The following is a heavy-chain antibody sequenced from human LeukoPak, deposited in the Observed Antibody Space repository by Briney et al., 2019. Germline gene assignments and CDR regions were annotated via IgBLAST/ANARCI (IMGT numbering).Heavy chain of an antibody. Sequence: ASVKVSCKASGYTFTSYYMHWVRQAPGQGLEWMGIINPSGGSTSYAQKSQGRVTMTRDTSTSTVYMELSSLRSEDTAVYYCASTVYGENDAFDIWGQGTMVTVSS. J-gene: IGHJ3*02. D-gene: IGHD4-17*01. CDR2: INPSGGST. CDR3: ASTVYGENDAFDI. V-gene: IGHV1-46*01. CDR1: GYTFTSYY.